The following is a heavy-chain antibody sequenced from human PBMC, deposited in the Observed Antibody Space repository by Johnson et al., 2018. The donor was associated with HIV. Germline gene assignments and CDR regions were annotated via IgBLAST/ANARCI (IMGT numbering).Heavy chain of an antibody. V-gene: IGHV3-30*18. CDR3: AKDLRVFDWFNAYDAFDI. CDR2: ISYDGSNK. D-gene: IGHD3-9*01. J-gene: IGHJ3*02. CDR1: GFTFSNYA. Sequence: QVQLVESGGGLVQPGGSLRLSCAASGFTFSNYAMHWVRQAPGKGLEWVAVISYDGSNKYYADSVKGRFTISRDNSKNTLYLQMNSLRAEDTAVYYCAKDLRVFDWFNAYDAFDIWGQGTMVTVSS.